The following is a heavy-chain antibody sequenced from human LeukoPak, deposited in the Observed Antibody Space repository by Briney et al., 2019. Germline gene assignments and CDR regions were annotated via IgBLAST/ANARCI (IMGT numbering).Heavy chain of an antibody. D-gene: IGHD6-13*01. CDR1: GGSISSYY. J-gene: IGHJ5*02. CDR2: IYYSGST. V-gene: IGHV4-59*12. CDR3: AREVVFSSDVVIDWFAP. Sequence: SETLSLTCTVSGGSISSYYWSWIRQPPAKGLERIGYIYYSGSTNYNPSLKSRVTISVDTSKNQFSLKLSSVTAADAAVYDCAREVVFSSDVVIDWFAPGGQGTLVTVSS.